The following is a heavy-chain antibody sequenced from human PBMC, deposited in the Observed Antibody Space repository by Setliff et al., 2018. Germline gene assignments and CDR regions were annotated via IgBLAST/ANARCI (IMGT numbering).Heavy chain of an antibody. Sequence: GASVKVSCKASGGTFSSYAISWVRQAPGQGLEWMGGIIPILGSTSYAQKFQGRVTMTRDTSTSTVYMELSSLRSEDTAIYYCARNIVPLNWGQGTLVTVSS. J-gene: IGHJ4*02. CDR2: IIPILGST. D-gene: IGHD5-12*01. CDR3: ARNIVPLN. V-gene: IGHV1-69*10. CDR1: GGTFSSYA.